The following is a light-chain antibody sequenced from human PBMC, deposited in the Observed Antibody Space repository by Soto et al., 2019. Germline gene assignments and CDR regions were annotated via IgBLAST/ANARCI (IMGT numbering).Light chain of an antibody. CDR3: QQCNSTLT. Sequence: AIQWTQAPSSLSASVGYSVTITCRARQGISSALAWYQQKPGKAPKLLIYDASSLVSRVPSRFSGSGSGTDFTLTIRILQPEDFATYDDQQCNSTLTIGGGNKVEIK. V-gene: IGKV1-13*02. CDR1: QGISSA. J-gene: IGKJ4*01. CDR2: DAS.